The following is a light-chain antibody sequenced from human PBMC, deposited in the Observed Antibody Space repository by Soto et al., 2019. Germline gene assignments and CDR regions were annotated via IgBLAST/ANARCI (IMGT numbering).Light chain of an antibody. Sequence: QSALTQPPPASGSPGQSVTLSCAGTSRDVGGDNYVSWHQQHPGKAPKLMIYEVSTRPSGVPDRFSRSKSGNTASLIVSGLQAEDEADYYCSSYAGSNNFVFGTG. CDR3: SSYAGSNNFV. CDR1: SRDVGGDNY. V-gene: IGLV2-8*01. CDR2: EVS. J-gene: IGLJ1*01.